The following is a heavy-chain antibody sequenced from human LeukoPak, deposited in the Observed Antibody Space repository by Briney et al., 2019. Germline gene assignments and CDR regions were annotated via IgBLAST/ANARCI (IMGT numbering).Heavy chain of an antibody. CDR3: ARNRGYGFFDY. V-gene: IGHV3-48*03. CDR1: GFTFGSYE. J-gene: IGHJ4*02. D-gene: IGHD3-22*01. Sequence: PGGSLRLSCAASGFTFGSYEIHWVRQAPGKGLEWVSYIGSGGTVFYADSVKGRFTISRGNAKNSLYLQMNSLRAEDTAVYYCARNRGYGFFDYWGQGTLVTVSS. CDR2: IGSGGTV.